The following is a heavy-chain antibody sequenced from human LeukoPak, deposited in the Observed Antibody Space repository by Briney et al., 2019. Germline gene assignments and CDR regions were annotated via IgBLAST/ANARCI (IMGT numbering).Heavy chain of an antibody. J-gene: IGHJ4*02. V-gene: IGHV4-39*01. Sequence: PSETLSLTCTVSGGSISSYYWSWIRQPPGKGLEWIGSIYYSGSTYYNPSLKSRVTISVDTSKNQFSLKLSSVTAADTAVYYCARQGGMTTVVTVGYWGQGTLVTVSS. CDR3: ARQGGMTTVVTVGY. D-gene: IGHD4-23*01. CDR1: GGSISSYY. CDR2: IYYSGST.